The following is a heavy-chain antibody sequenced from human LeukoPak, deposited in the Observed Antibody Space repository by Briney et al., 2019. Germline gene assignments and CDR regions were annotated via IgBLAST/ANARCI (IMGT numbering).Heavy chain of an antibody. V-gene: IGHV3-48*03. CDR2: ISSDGSAI. D-gene: IGHD5-12*01. J-gene: IGHJ4*02. CDR3: AREVAYTGYDFGLDY. Sequence: GGSLRLSCVASGFTFRSYEMNWVRPAPGKGLEWLSYISSDGSAIYYADSVKGRFTISRDNAKNSLFLQMNSLIAEDTSIYYCAREVAYTGYDFGLDYWGQGTLVTVSS. CDR1: GFTFRSYE.